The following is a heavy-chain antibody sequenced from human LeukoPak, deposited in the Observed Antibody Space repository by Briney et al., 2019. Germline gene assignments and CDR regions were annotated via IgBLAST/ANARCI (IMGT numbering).Heavy chain of an antibody. Sequence: RSLRLSCAVSGVILTMYWISWVRQAPGGGLGWVANIKQDGREKYYVDSVKGRFTTSRDNAKNSLYLQMNSLRAEDTAVYYFARDYYFDYWGQGTLVTVSS. V-gene: IGHV3-7*01. CDR2: IKQDGREK. CDR1: GVILTMYW. CDR3: ARDYYFDY. J-gene: IGHJ4*02.